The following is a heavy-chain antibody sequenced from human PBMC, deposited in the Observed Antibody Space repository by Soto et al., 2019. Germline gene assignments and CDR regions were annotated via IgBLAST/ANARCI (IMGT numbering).Heavy chain of an antibody. D-gene: IGHD3-22*01. J-gene: IGHJ4*02. CDR3: ARAIQYYYDSSGTSYYFDY. Sequence: SETLSLTCAVSGGSISSGGYYWSWIRQHPGKGLEWIGYIYYSGSTYYNPSLKSRVTISVDTSKNQFSLKLSSVTAADTAVYYCARAIQYYYDSSGTSYYFDYWGQGTLVTVSS. CDR2: IYYSGST. V-gene: IGHV4-31*11. CDR1: GGSISSGGYY.